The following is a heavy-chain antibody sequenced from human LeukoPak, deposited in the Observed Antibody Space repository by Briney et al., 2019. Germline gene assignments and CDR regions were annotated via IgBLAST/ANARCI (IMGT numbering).Heavy chain of an antibody. J-gene: IGHJ6*03. CDR2: TYYRSKWYN. D-gene: IGHD6-19*01. CDR1: GDSVSSNSAA. Sequence: SQTLSLTCAISGDSVSSNSAAWNWIRQSPSRGLEWLGRTYYRSKWYNDYAVSVKSRITISPDTSKNQFSLQLNSVTPEDTAVYYCARGYSSGWSYYYYYYYYMDVWGKGTTVTVSS. V-gene: IGHV6-1*01. CDR3: ARGYSSGWSYYYYYYYYMDV.